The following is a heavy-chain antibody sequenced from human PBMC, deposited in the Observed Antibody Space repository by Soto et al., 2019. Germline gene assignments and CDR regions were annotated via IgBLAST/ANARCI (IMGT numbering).Heavy chain of an antibody. Sequence: PSETLSLTCTVSGVSISSSSYYWSWIRQPPGKGLEWIGSVYYSGSTYYNPSLKSRVTITVDTSKNQFSLKLSSVTAADTAVYYCARDAGGGKDHNYYYYGMDVWGQGTTVTVSS. V-gene: IGHV4-39*07. CDR3: ARDAGGGKDHNYYYYGMDV. J-gene: IGHJ6*02. CDR1: GVSISSSSYY. D-gene: IGHD2-15*01. CDR2: VYYSGST.